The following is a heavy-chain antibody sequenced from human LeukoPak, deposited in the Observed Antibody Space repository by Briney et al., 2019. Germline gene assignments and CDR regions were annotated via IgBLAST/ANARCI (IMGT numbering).Heavy chain of an antibody. CDR2: FFLKGGT. V-gene: IGHV4-38-2*02. J-gene: IGHJ6*03. CDR1: GYSIPRAYY. D-gene: IGHD3-22*01. CDR3: ARDKDYYEERNQRKGYYYYMDV. Sequence: SETLSLTCTVSGYSIPRAYYLGWTRQPPGEGLEWMGSFFLKGGTYYNPSPKRRHTISVDKSKNQFSLELSSVSAADRAVYYCARDKDYYEERNQRKGYYYYMDVWGKGTTVTVSS.